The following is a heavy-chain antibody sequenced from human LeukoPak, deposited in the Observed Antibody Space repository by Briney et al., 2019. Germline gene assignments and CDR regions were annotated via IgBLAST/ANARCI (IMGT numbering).Heavy chain of an antibody. CDR3: AKDDCSGGSCYFFY. J-gene: IGHJ4*02. Sequence: GGSLRLSCAASGFTFSSYAMSWVRQAPGKGLEWVSAIGGSGGSTYYADSVKGRFTISRDNSKNTLYLQMNSLRAEDTAVYYCAKDDCSGGSCYFFYWGQGTLVTVSS. CDR2: IGGSGGST. V-gene: IGHV3-23*01. D-gene: IGHD2-15*01. CDR1: GFTFSSYA.